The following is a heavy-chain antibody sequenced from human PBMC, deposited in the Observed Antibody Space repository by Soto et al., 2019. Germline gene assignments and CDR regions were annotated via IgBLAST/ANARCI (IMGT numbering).Heavy chain of an antibody. D-gene: IGHD3-10*01. V-gene: IGHV1-3*01. CDR2: INAGNGNT. CDR3: ARTTGSGVNYYYFMDV. CDR1: GYTFTSYA. J-gene: IGHJ6*03. Sequence: QVQLVQSGAEVKKPGASVKVSCKASGYTFTSYAMHWVRQAPGQRLEWMGWINAGNGNTKYSQKFQGRVTITRDTSASTAYMELSSLRSEDTAVYYCARTTGSGVNYYYFMDVWGKATTVTVSS.